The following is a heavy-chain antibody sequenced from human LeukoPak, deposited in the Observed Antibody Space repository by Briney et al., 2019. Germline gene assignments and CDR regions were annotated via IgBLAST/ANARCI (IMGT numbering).Heavy chain of an antibody. V-gene: IGHV5-51*01. CDR2: IYPGDSDT. CDR3: ARADLSTTGTTSV. CDR1: GYSFTSYW. Sequence: GESLKISCKGSGYSFTSYWIGWVRQLPGKGLEWMGIIYPGDSDTRYSPSFQGQVTISADKSISTAYLQWSSLKASDTAMYYCARADLSTTGTTSVWGQGTLVTVSS. D-gene: IGHD1-1*01. J-gene: IGHJ4*02.